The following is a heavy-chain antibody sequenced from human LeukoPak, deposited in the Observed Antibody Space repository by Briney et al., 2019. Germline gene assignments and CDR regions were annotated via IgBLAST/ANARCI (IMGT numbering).Heavy chain of an antibody. CDR2: INPNSGGT. V-gene: IGHV1-2*02. D-gene: IGHD4-17*01. CDR3: ASVSTVTHLTDYYYGMDV. CDR1: GYTFTGYY. Sequence: ASVKVSCKASGYTFTGYYMHWVRQAPGQGLEWMGWINPNSGGTNYAQKFQGRVTMTRDTSISTAYMELSRLRSDDTAVYYCASVSTVTHLTDYYYGMDVWGQGTTVTVSS. J-gene: IGHJ6*02.